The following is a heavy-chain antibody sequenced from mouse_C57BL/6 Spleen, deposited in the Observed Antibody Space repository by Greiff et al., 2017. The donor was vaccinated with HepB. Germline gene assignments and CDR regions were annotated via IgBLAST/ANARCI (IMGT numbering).Heavy chain of an antibody. CDR1: GFTFSDYG. CDR3: ARQGDYYGSSYAMDY. CDR2: ISNLAYSI. D-gene: IGHD1-1*01. V-gene: IGHV5-15*01. Sequence: EVQLQESGGGLVQPGGSLKLSCAASGFTFSDYGMAWVRQAPRKGPEWVAFISNLAYSIYYADTVTGRFTISRENAKNTLYLEMSSLRSEDTAMYYCARQGDYYGSSYAMDYWGQGTSVTVSS. J-gene: IGHJ4*01.